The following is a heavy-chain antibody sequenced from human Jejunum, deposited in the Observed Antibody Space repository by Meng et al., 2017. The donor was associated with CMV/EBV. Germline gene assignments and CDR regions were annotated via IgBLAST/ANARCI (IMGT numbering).Heavy chain of an antibody. V-gene: IGHV3-23*03. Sequence: FPFSGYGMMWVRQVPGKGLEWVSVISSGSTIINYADSVKGRFTVSRDNSKDTLYLQMNSLRAEDTAVYYCVRYYHGSGTYHAFDYWGQGTLVTVSS. J-gene: IGHJ4*02. D-gene: IGHD3-10*01. CDR3: VRYYHGSGTYHAFDY. CDR2: ISSGSTII. CDR1: FPFSGYG.